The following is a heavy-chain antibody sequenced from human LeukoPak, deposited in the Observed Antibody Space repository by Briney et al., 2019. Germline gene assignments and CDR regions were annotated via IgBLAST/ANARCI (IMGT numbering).Heavy chain of an antibody. Sequence: SETLSLTCTVSGESISSGGYYWSWIRQHPGKGLEWIGYIYYSGSTYYNPSLKSRVTISVDTSKNQFSLKLSSVTAADTAVYYCARVADIVVVPASHFDYWGQGTLVTVSS. D-gene: IGHD2-2*01. V-gene: IGHV4-31*03. CDR3: ARVADIVVVPASHFDY. CDR1: GESISSGGYY. J-gene: IGHJ4*02. CDR2: IYYSGST.